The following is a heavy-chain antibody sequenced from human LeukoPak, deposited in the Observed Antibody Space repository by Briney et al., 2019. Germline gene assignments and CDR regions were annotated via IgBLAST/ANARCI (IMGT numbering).Heavy chain of an antibody. CDR1: GYTLTKLS. CDR3: ARDLREVVGATKGGYDY. CDR2: ISAYNGNT. D-gene: IGHD1-26*01. J-gene: IGHJ4*02. V-gene: IGHV1-18*01. Sequence: ASVKVSCKVSGYTLTKLSIHWVRQAPGQGLEWMGWISAYNGNTNYAQKLQGRVTMTTDTSTSTAYMELRSLRSDDTAVYYCARDLREVVGATKGGYDYWGQGTLVTVSS.